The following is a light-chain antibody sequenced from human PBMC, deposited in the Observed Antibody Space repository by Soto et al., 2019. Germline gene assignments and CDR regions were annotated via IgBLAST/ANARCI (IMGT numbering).Light chain of an antibody. CDR2: EVN. J-gene: IGLJ2*01. Sequence: QSALTQPASVSGSPGQSITISCTGTSSDVGSYVYVSWYQQHPGKAPKLILYEVNNRPSGVSNRFSGSKSGNTASLTISGLQAEDEADYFCSSFTTSGTLLFGGGTQLTVL. CDR3: SSFTTSGTLL. V-gene: IGLV2-14*01. CDR1: SSDVGSYVY.